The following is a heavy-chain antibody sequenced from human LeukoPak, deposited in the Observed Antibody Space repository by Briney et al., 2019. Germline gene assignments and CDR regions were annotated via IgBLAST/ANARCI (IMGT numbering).Heavy chain of an antibody. V-gene: IGHV3-48*03. Sequence: TGGSLRLSCAASGFTFSSYEMNWVRQAPGKGLEWVSYISSSGSTIYYADSVKGRFTISRDNAKNSLYLQMNSLRAEDTAVYYCASDAEYCSGGSCYRGNFDYWGQGTLVTVSS. D-gene: IGHD2-15*01. CDR1: GFTFSSYE. J-gene: IGHJ4*02. CDR3: ASDAEYCSGGSCYRGNFDY. CDR2: ISSSGSTI.